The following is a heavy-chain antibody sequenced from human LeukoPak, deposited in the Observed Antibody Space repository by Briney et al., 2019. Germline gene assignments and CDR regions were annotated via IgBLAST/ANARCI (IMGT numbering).Heavy chain of an antibody. V-gene: IGHV5-51*01. J-gene: IGHJ4*02. Sequence: NRGESLKISCKGSGYSFTTYRIGWVRQMPGKGLEWMGVIYPGDSDTRYSPSFQGQVTISADKSVSTAYLQWSSLKASDTAMYYCARPRGGSGWYFDSWGQGTLVTVSS. D-gene: IGHD6-19*01. CDR3: ARPRGGSGWYFDS. CDR2: IYPGDSDT. CDR1: GYSFTTYR.